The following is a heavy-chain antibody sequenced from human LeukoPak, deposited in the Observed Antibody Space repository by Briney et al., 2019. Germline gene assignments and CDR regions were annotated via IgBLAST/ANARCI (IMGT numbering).Heavy chain of an antibody. CDR2: IYHSGST. V-gene: IGHV4-4*02. Sequence: PSETLSLTCAVSGVSISSSNWWSWVRQPPGKGLEWIGEIYHSGSTYYNPSLKSRVTISVDTTKNQFSLKLSSVTAADTAVYYCARDLVSDFWSGYSTMGYFDYWGQGTLVTVSS. J-gene: IGHJ4*02. CDR3: ARDLVSDFWSGYSTMGYFDY. D-gene: IGHD3-3*01. CDR1: GVSISSSNW.